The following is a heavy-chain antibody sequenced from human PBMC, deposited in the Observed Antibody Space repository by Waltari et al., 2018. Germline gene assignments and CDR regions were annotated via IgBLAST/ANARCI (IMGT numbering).Heavy chain of an antibody. Sequence: QVQLQESGPGLVKPSETLSLTCTVSGGSISSYYWSWIRQPPGKGLEWIGYIYYSGGTNYTPSIKSRVSISVDTSKNQFSLKLSSVTAADTAVYYCAGTTVVTEYYFDYWGQGTLVTVSS. CDR3: AGTTVVTEYYFDY. V-gene: IGHV4-59*01. J-gene: IGHJ4*02. CDR1: GGSISSYY. CDR2: IYYSGGT. D-gene: IGHD4-17*01.